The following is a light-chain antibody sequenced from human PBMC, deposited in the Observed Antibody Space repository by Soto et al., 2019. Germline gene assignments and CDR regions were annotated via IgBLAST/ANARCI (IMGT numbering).Light chain of an antibody. CDR2: GAS. CDR3: QQWRA. V-gene: IGKV3-20*01. J-gene: IGKJ1*01. Sequence: EIVLTQSPGTLSLSPGERATLSCRASQSVSSSYLAWYQQKPGQAPRLLIYGASSRATGIPDRFSGSGSGTDFTLTISRLEPEDLAVYYGQQWRAFGQGTKVEIK. CDR1: QSVSSSY.